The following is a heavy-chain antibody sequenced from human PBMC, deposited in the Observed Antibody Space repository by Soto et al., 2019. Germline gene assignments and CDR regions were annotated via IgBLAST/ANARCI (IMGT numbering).Heavy chain of an antibody. CDR2: IIPIFGTA. D-gene: IGHD2-15*01. J-gene: IGHJ6*02. Sequence: QVQLVQSGAEVKKPGSSVKVSCKASGGTFSSYAISWVRQAPGQGLEWMGGIIPIFGTANYAQKFQGRVTITADESTSTAYMELSSLRSEDTAVYYCARAYRDIVVLVAATWGEADYYYGMDVWGQGTTVTVSS. CDR1: GGTFSSYA. V-gene: IGHV1-69*01. CDR3: ARAYRDIVVLVAATWGEADYYYGMDV.